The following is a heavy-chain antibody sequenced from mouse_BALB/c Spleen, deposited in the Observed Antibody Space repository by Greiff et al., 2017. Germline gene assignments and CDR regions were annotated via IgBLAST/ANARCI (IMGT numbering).Heavy chain of an antibody. CDR2: ISSGGST. CDR1: GFTFSSYA. J-gene: IGHJ3*01. CDR3: ARGGDYYGSSYEGAWFAY. V-gene: IGHV5-6-5*01. D-gene: IGHD1-1*01. Sequence: EVKVVESGGGLVKPGGSLKLSCAASGFTFSSYAMSWVRQTPEKRLEWVASISSGGSTYYPDSVKGRFTISRDNARNILYLQMSSLRSEDTAMYYCARGGDYYGSSYEGAWFAYWGQGTLVTVSA.